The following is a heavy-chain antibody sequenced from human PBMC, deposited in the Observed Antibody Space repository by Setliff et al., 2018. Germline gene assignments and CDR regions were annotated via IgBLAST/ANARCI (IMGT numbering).Heavy chain of an antibody. CDR1: GYTFTSDD. J-gene: IGHJ3*02. V-gene: IGHV1-8*02. Sequence: ASVKVSCKASGYTFTSDDINWVRQATGQGLEWMGWMYPNSGNTGYAQKFQGRVTMTRNTSMSTAYMELSSLRSEDTAIYYCVRGGRAMGYCSGGTCLENAFDIWGQGTMVTVSS. CDR3: VRGGRAMGYCSGGTCLENAFDI. CDR2: MYPNSGNT. D-gene: IGHD2-15*01.